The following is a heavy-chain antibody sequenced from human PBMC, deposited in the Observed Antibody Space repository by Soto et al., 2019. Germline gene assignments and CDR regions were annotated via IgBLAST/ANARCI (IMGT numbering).Heavy chain of an antibody. Sequence: QVQLQESGPGLVKPSQTVSLTCTVSGGSISSGGYYWSWIRQNPGKGLEWIGYIYYSGTTYYNPSLKSRVTISVDTSENQFSLKLSSVTAADTAVYYCARVGVGSFDYWGQGTLVTVSS. V-gene: IGHV4-31*03. CDR3: ARVGVGSFDY. CDR2: IYYSGTT. J-gene: IGHJ4*02. CDR1: GGSISSGGYY. D-gene: IGHD1-26*01.